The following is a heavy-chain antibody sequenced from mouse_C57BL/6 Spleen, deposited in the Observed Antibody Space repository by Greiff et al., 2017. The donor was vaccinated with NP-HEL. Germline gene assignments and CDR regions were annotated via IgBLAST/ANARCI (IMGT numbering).Heavy chain of an antibody. CDR1: GFNIKDDY. J-gene: IGHJ4*01. Sequence: VQLKQSGAELVRPGASVKLSCTASGFNIKDDYMHWVKQRPEQGLEWIGWIDPENGDTEYASKFQGKATITADTSSNTAYLQLSSLTSEDTAVYYCTPLLWRDYWGQGTSVTVSS. D-gene: IGHD1-1*02. V-gene: IGHV14-4*01. CDR2: IDPENGDT. CDR3: TPLLWRDY.